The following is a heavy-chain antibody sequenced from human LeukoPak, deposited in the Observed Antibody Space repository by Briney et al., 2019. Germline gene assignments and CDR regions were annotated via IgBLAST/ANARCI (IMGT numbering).Heavy chain of an antibody. D-gene: IGHD2-15*01. CDR2: IYYSGST. CDR3: ARDQLGYCSGGSCYWGS. J-gene: IGHJ5*02. Sequence: SETLSLTCTVSGGSISGYYWSWIRQPPGKGLEWIGYIYYSGSTNYNPSLQSRVTISVDTSKNQFSLKLSSVTAADTAVYYCARDQLGYCSGGSCYWGSWGQGTLVTVSS. V-gene: IGHV4-59*01. CDR1: GGSISGYY.